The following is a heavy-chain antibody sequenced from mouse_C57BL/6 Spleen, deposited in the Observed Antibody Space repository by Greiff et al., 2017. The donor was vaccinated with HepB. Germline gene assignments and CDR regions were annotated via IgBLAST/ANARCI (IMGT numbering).Heavy chain of an antibody. V-gene: IGHV1-83*01. Sequence: VHLVESGPELVKPGASVKMSCKASGYTFTDYYMHWVKQKPGKGLEWIGEIYPGSGNTYYNEKFKGKATLTADTSSSTAYMQLSSLTSEDSAVYFCARVEGYDGGRGYFDVWGTGTTVTVSS. CDR2: YPGSGNTY. J-gene: IGHJ1*03. D-gene: IGHD2-2*01. CDR1: YTFTDYYM. CDR3: RVEGYDGGRGYFDV.